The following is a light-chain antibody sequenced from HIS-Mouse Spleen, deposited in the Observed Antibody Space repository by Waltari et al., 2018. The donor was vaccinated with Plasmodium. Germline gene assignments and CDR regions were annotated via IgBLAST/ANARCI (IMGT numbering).Light chain of an antibody. Sequence: SYELTQPLPVSVALGQTARITCGGNHIGSKNVDWYQQKPGQAPVLVIYRDSNRPPGIPERFSGSNSGNTATLTISRAQAGDEADYYCQVWDSSTVFGGGTKLTVL. CDR3: QVWDSSTV. CDR2: RDS. CDR1: HIGSKN. V-gene: IGLV3-9*01. J-gene: IGLJ3*02.